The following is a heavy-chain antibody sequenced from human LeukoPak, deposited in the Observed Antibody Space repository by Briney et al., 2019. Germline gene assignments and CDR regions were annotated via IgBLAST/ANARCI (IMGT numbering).Heavy chain of an antibody. J-gene: IGHJ3*02. CDR1: GFRFSSYA. CDR2: ISKSGDST. CDR3: AKDQGYSSAWYSRDGFDM. Sequence: GGSLRLSCAASGFRFSSYAMSWVRQAPGKGLEWVSAISKSGDSTFYADSVKGRFTISRDNSQNTLYVQMNSLRAEDTAVYYCAKDQGYSSAWYSRDGFDMWGQGTMVTVSS. D-gene: IGHD6-19*01. V-gene: IGHV3-23*01.